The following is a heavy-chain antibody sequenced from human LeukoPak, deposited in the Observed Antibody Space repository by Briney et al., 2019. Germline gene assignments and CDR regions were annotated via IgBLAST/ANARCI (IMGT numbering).Heavy chain of an antibody. CDR3: AKDYSPPDY. J-gene: IGHJ4*02. CDR2: ISWNSGSI. V-gene: IGHV3-9*01. CDR1: GFTFDDYA. Sequence: GGSLRLSCAASGFTFDDYAMHWVRQAPGKGLEWVSGISWNSGSIGYADSVKGRFTISRDNSKNTLYLQMNSLRAEDTAVYYCAKDYSPPDYWGQGTLVTVSS. D-gene: IGHD4-11*01.